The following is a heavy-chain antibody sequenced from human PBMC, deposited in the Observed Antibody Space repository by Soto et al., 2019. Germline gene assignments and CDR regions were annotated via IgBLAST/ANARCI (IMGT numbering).Heavy chain of an antibody. J-gene: IGHJ5*02. CDR3: ARVFGSGWSGFDP. CDR1: GYTFNTNW. CDR2: IFPSDSDI. Sequence: GESLKISCKGSGYTFNTNWIGWVRQMPGKGLEWMGVIFPSDSDIRYSPFLQGQVTISADKSISTTYLQWRSLTASDTAMYYCARVFGSGWSGFDPWGQGTLVTVSS. D-gene: IGHD6-19*01. V-gene: IGHV5-51*01.